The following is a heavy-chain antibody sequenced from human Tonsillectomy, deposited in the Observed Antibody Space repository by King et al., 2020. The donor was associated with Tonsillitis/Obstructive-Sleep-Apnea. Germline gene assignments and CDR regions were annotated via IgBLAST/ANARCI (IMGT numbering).Heavy chain of an antibody. Sequence: VQLVESGGGEVQPGGSLRLSCAVSGFTFSSYGMHWVRQAPGKGLEGGAGISYDGSNKYYADSVKGRFTIPRDNSKNTLYLKKNSLRAEDTAVYYCAKGGEAFDYWGQGTLVTVSS. D-gene: IGHD3-16*01. J-gene: IGHJ4*02. V-gene: IGHV3-30*18. CDR1: GFTFSSYG. CDR2: ISYDGSNK. CDR3: AKGGEAFDY.